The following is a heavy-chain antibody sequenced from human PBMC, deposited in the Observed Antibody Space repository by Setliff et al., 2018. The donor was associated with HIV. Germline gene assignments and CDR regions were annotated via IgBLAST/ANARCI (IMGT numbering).Heavy chain of an antibody. CDR3: ASASGDYEPYQY. J-gene: IGHJ1*01. V-gene: IGHV1-69*13. CDR2: IISMFGTA. CDR1: GGTFSRDA. Sequence: SVKVSCKASGGTFSRDAISWVRQAPGQGLEWMGGIISMFGTANYAQKFQGRVTITADESSRTAYMELTSLKSEDSAVYYCASASGDYEPYQYWGQGTLVTVSS. D-gene: IGHD4-17*01.